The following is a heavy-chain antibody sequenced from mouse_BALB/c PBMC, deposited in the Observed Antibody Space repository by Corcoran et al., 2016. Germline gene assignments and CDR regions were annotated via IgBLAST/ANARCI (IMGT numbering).Heavy chain of an antibody. V-gene: IGHV1-7*01. Sequence: QVQLQQSGAELAKPGASVKMSCKASGYTFTSYWMHWVKQRPGQGLEWIGYINPSTGYTEYNQKFKDKATLTADKSSSTAYLQLSSLTSEDSAVYYCARRDTTVYVDYWGQGTTLTVSS. J-gene: IGHJ2*01. CDR1: GYTFTSYW. D-gene: IGHD1-1*01. CDR2: INPSTGYT. CDR3: ARRDTTVYVDY.